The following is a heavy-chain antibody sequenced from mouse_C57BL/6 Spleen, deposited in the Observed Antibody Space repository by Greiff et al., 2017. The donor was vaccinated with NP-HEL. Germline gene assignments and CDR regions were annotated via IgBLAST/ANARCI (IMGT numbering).Heavy chain of an antibody. CDR3: TLRRGLYYAMDY. CDR1: GFTFSNYW. V-gene: IGHV6-3*01. CDR2: ISLKSDNYAA. D-gene: IGHD2-12*01. J-gene: IGHJ4*01. Sequence: EVMLVESGGGLVQPGGSMKLSCVASGFTFSNYWMNWVRQSPEKGLEWVAQISLKSDNYAAHYAESVKGRFTISRDDSKSSVYLQMNNLRAEDTVIYYCTLRRGLYYAMDYWGQGTSVTVSS.